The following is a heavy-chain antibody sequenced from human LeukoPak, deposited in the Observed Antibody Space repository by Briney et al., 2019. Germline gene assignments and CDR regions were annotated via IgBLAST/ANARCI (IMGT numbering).Heavy chain of an antibody. V-gene: IGHV3-23*01. CDR2: ISGSGGST. Sequence: GGSLRLSCAASGFTFSSYAMSWVRQAPGKGLEWVSAISGSGGSTYYADSVKGRFTISRDNSKNTLYLQMNSLRAEDTAVYYCAKDPGTVTTYFGYYFDYWGQGTLVTVSA. J-gene: IGHJ4*02. CDR3: AKDPGTVTTYFGYYFDY. D-gene: IGHD4-17*01. CDR1: GFTFSSYA.